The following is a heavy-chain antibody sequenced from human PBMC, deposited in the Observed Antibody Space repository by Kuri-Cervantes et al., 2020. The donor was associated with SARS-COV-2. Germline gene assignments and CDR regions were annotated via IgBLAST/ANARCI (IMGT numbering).Heavy chain of an antibody. Sequence: GGFLRLSCAASGITFSSYAMSWVRQAPGKGLEWVSAITDDGVSTYHADSVKGRFTISRDNSKTTLFLQMNSLRAEDTAVYHCVKGSAASRPYYFDSWGQGTMVTVSS. CDR1: GITFSSYA. D-gene: IGHD3-10*01. CDR3: VKGSAASRPYYFDS. V-gene: IGHV3-23*01. CDR2: ITDDGVST. J-gene: IGHJ4*02.